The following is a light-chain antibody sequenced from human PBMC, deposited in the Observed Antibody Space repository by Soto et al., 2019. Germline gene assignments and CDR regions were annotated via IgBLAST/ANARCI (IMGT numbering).Light chain of an antibody. CDR3: LQDYTYPRT. CDR1: QDIRSN. Sequence: AIHMTQSPSSLSASVGDRVTITCRAGQDIRSNLGWYQQKPGQAPKLLIYTAFSLQGGVPSRFSGSRSGTDFTLTISSLQPEDFATYYCLQDYTYPRTFGQGTKVEIK. V-gene: IGKV1-6*01. CDR2: TAF. J-gene: IGKJ1*01.